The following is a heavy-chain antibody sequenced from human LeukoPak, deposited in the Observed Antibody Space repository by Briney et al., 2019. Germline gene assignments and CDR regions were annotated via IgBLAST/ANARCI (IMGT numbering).Heavy chain of an antibody. D-gene: IGHD3-10*01. V-gene: IGHV4-34*01. CDR2: INHSGST. Sequence: NPSETLSLTCAVYGGSFSGYYWSWIRQPPGKGLEWIGEINHSGSTNYNPSLKSRVTITVDTSKNQFSLRLSSVTAADTAVYYCARRTGMVRGVNNYHFDYWGQGTLVTVSS. CDR3: ARRTGMVRGVNNYHFDY. J-gene: IGHJ4*02. CDR1: GGSFSGYY.